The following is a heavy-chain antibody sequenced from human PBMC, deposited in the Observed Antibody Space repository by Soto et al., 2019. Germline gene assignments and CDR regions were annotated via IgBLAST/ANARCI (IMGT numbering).Heavy chain of an antibody. J-gene: IGHJ4*02. Sequence: NPSESLSLTCTVSGDSISSGGYYWTWIRQHPGKGLEWIGYIYSRGSTYYNPSLKSRITISRDTSKNQFYLRLISVTAADTAVYYCAREAPHYDSSGAQFDYWGQGTQVTVSS. CDR3: AREAPHYDSSGAQFDY. CDR1: GDSISSGGYY. D-gene: IGHD3-22*01. V-gene: IGHV4-31*03. CDR2: IYSRGST.